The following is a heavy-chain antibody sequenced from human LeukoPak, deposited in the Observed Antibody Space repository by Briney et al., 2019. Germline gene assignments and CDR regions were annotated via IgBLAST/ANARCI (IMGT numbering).Heavy chain of an antibody. V-gene: IGHV4-39*01. Sequence: SETLSLTCTVSGGSISSSSYYWGWIRQPPGKGLEWIGSIYYSGSTYYNPSLKSRVTISVDTSKNQFSLKLSSVTAADTAVYYCASYAYYYDSSGYYQPGDYWGQATLVTVSS. J-gene: IGHJ4*02. CDR3: ASYAYYYDSSGYYQPGDY. CDR1: GGSISSSSYY. CDR2: IYYSGST. D-gene: IGHD3-22*01.